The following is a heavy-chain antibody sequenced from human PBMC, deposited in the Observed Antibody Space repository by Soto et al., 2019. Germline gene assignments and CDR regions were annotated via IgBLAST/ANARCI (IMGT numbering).Heavy chain of an antibody. J-gene: IGHJ5*02. D-gene: IGHD3-22*01. Sequence: ASETLSLTCTVSGGSISSGGYYWSWIRQHPGKGLEWIGYIYYSGSTYYNPSLKSRVTISVDTSKNQFSLKLSSVTAADTAVYYCARDCLYYYDSSGYRWFDPWGQGTLVTVSS. CDR2: IYYSGST. CDR1: GGSISSGGYY. V-gene: IGHV4-31*03. CDR3: ARDCLYYYDSSGYRWFDP.